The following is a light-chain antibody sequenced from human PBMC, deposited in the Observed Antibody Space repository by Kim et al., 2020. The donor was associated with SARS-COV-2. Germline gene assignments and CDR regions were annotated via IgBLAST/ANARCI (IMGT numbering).Light chain of an antibody. Sequence: VSPGQTASITCSGDKLGDKYACWYQQKPGQSPVLVIYQDSKRPSGIPERFSGSNSWNTATLTISGTQAMDEADYYCQAWDSSTVVFGGGTQLTVL. J-gene: IGLJ2*01. V-gene: IGLV3-1*01. CDR3: QAWDSSTVV. CDR2: QDS. CDR1: KLGDKY.